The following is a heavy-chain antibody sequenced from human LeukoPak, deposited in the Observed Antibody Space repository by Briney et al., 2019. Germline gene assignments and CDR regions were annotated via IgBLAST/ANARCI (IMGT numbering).Heavy chain of an antibody. Sequence: SETLSLTCAVYGGPFSGYYWSWIRQPPGKGLEWIGEINHSRSTNYNPSLKSRVTISVDTSKNQFSLKLSSVTAADTAVYYCASTDSRLHNKQYADYWGQGTLVTVSS. V-gene: IGHV4-34*01. CDR2: INHSRST. J-gene: IGHJ4*02. CDR1: GGPFSGYY. CDR3: ASTDSRLHNKQYADY. D-gene: IGHD4-11*01.